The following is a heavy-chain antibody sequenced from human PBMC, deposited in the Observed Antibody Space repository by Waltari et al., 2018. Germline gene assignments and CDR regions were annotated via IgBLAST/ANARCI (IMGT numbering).Heavy chain of an antibody. D-gene: IGHD1-1*01. CDR2: IWYDGSNK. CDR3: ASGLGYMDY. CDR1: GFTFSSYG. J-gene: IGHJ4*02. V-gene: IGHV3-33*01. Sequence: QVQLVESGGGVVQRGRSLRLSCEAPGFTFSSYGLHWVRQAQGKGLDWVAVIWYDGSNKCYADSVKGRFTISRDNSKNTLYLQMNSLRAEDTAVYYCASGLGYMDYWGQGTLVTVSS.